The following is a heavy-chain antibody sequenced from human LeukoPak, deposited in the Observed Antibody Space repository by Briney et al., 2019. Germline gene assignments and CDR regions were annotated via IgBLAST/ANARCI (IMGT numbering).Heavy chain of an antibody. Sequence: GGSLRLSCATSGFTVSNNYMSWVRQVPGKGPEWVSGILDNGDTNYADSVKGRFTISRDNSKNTLYLQMSSLRADDTAVYYCVRGRLFRGGFDSWGQGTLVTVS. V-gene: IGHV3-53*01. D-gene: IGHD2-15*01. CDR2: ILDNGDT. J-gene: IGHJ4*02. CDR1: GFTVSNNY. CDR3: VRGRLFRGGFDS.